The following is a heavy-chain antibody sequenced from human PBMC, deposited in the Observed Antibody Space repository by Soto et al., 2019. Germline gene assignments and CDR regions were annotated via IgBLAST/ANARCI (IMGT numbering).Heavy chain of an antibody. Sequence: YSFTSYWIGWVRQMPGKGLEWMGIIYPGDSDTRYSPSFQGQVTISADKSISTAYLQWSSLKASDTAMYYCAVYSSSSGYYYGMDVWGQGTTVTVSS. D-gene: IGHD6-6*01. J-gene: IGHJ6*02. CDR3: AVYSSSSGYYYGMDV. CDR2: IYPGDSDT. V-gene: IGHV5-51*01. CDR1: YSFTSYW.